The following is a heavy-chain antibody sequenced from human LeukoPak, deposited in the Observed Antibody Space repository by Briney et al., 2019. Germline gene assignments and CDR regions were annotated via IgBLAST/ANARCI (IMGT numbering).Heavy chain of an antibody. CDR2: ISAYSGNT. Sequence: ASVKVSCKASGYTFTSYGISWVRQAPGQGLEWMGWISAYSGNTNYAQKLQGRVTMTTDTSTSTAYMELRSLRSDDTAVYYCAREEGSTSFGPYYYGMDVWGQGTTVTVSS. J-gene: IGHJ6*02. CDR3: AREEGSTSFGPYYYGMDV. CDR1: GYTFTSYG. V-gene: IGHV1-18*01. D-gene: IGHD2-2*01.